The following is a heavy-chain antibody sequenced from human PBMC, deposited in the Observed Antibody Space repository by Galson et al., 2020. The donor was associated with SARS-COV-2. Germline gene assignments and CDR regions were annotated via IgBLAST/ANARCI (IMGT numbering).Heavy chain of an antibody. Sequence: ASVKVSCKTSGYTFTAYYIHWVRQAPGQGLEWMGWINPNTGGTNYAQKFQGWVTMTRDTSISTAYMALSRLKSDDTAVYYCARETEMATFKSFDYWGKGTLVTVSS. J-gene: IGHJ4*02. V-gene: IGHV1-2*04. D-gene: IGHD5-12*01. CDR1: GYTFTAYY. CDR3: ARETEMATFKSFDY. CDR2: INPNTGGT.